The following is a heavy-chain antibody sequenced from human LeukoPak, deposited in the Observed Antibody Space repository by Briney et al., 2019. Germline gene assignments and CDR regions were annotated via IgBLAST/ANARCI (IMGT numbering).Heavy chain of an antibody. V-gene: IGHV1-18*01. D-gene: IGHD3-16*01. J-gene: IGHJ5*02. Sequence: ASVKVSCKASGYTFTSYGISWVRQAPGQGLEWMGWISAYNGNTNYAQNLQGRVTMTTDPSTSTADMELRSLRSDDAAVYYCARVAAAGGGTDWFDPWGQGTLVTVSS. CDR2: ISAYNGNT. CDR3: ARVAAAGGGTDWFDP. CDR1: GYTFTSYG.